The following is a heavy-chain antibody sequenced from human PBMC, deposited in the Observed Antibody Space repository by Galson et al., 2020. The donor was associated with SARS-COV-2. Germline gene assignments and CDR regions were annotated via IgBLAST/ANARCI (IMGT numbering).Heavy chain of an antibody. CDR2: IFSNDEK. Sequence: SGPTLVKPTETLTLTCTVSGFSLSNARMGVSWIRQPPGKALEWLAHIFSNDEKSYSTSLKSRLTISKDTSKSQVVLTMTNMDPVDTATYYCARTDSSNWGYWWMGLHWFDPWGQGTLVTVSS. J-gene: IGHJ5*02. V-gene: IGHV2-26*01. D-gene: IGHD6-13*01. CDR1: GFSLSNARMG. CDR3: ARTDSSNWGYWWMGLHWFDP.